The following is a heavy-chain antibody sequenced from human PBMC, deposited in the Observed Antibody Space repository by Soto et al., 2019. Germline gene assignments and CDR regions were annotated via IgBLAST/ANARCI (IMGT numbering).Heavy chain of an antibody. Sequence: EVQVVESGGGLVKPGGSLRLSCAASGFTFSKAWMSWVRQAPGKGLEWVGRIKTTADGGTTDYAAPVKGRFTISRDDSKNTLFLQMNSLKTEDTAVYYCTTDLFYMIMFGGVIVTPNGMDVWGQGTTVTVSS. CDR2: IKTTADGGTT. J-gene: IGHJ6*02. V-gene: IGHV3-15*01. CDR1: GFTFSKAW. CDR3: TTDLFYMIMFGGVIVTPNGMDV. D-gene: IGHD3-16*02.